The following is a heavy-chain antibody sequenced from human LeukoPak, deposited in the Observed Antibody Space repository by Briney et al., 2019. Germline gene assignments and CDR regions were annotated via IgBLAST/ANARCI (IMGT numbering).Heavy chain of an antibody. CDR2: IYYSGST. D-gene: IGHD4-17*01. CDR3: ARDSEADGYGHWFDP. Sequence: RPSETLSLTCTVSGGSISSGGYYWSWIRQHPGKGLEWIGYIYYSGSTYYNPSLKSRVTISVDTSKNQFSLKLSSVTAADTAVYYCARDSEADGYGHWFDPWGQGTLVTVSS. J-gene: IGHJ5*02. V-gene: IGHV4-30-4*08. CDR1: GGSISSGGYY.